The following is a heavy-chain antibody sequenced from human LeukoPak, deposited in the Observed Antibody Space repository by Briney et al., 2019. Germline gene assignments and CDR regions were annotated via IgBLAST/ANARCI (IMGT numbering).Heavy chain of an antibody. CDR3: TTSTVTTPHYMDV. CDR1: GFTFSNAW. CDR2: IKSKTDGWTT. D-gene: IGHD4-17*01. J-gene: IGHJ6*03. V-gene: IGHV3-15*01. Sequence: GGSLRLSCAASGFTFSNAWMSWVRQAPGKGLEWVGRIKSKTDGWTTDYAAPVKGRFTTSRDDSKNTLYLQMNSLKTEDTAVYYCTTSTVTTPHYMDVWGKGTTVTVSS.